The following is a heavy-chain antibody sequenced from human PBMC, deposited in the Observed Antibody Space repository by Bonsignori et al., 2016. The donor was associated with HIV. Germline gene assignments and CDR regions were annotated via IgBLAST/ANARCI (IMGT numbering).Heavy chain of an antibody. D-gene: IGHD6-6*01. CDR3: ASGGEVAARPEYNFFDY. Sequence: WIRQPPGKGLEWIGEVNDSGASKYNPSLKSRVTISVDTSKNQLSLKLNSVTAADTAVYYCASGGEVAARPEYNFFDYWGHGTLGTVSS. CDR2: VNDSGAS. J-gene: IGHJ4*01. V-gene: IGHV4-34*01.